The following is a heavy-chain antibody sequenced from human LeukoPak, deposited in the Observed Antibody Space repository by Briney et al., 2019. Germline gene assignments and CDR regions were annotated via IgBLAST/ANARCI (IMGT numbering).Heavy chain of an antibody. CDR1: GYTFTSYD. Sequence: ASLKVPCKASGYTFTSYDINWVRQATGQRLEWMGWMNPNMGNTGYAQKFQGRVTMTKNTSTSTAYMELSSLRSEATAVYYCARGGPNSSGSYWGQGTLVTVSS. D-gene: IGHD3-22*01. CDR3: ARGGPNSSGSY. CDR2: MNPNMGNT. V-gene: IGHV1-8*01. J-gene: IGHJ4*02.